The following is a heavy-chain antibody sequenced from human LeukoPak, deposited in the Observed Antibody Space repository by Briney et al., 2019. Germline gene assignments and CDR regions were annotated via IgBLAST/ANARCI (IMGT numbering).Heavy chain of an antibody. Sequence: GGSLRLSCAASGFTFNTYGMHWVRQAPGKGLEWVAFVHFDGSNKYYADSVKGRFTSSRDNAKNSLYLQMNSLRAEDTAVYYCAKEFYGGNGFFDYWGQGTLVTVSS. V-gene: IGHV3-30*02. CDR2: VHFDGSNK. D-gene: IGHD4-23*01. CDR3: AKEFYGGNGFFDY. CDR1: GFTFNTYG. J-gene: IGHJ4*02.